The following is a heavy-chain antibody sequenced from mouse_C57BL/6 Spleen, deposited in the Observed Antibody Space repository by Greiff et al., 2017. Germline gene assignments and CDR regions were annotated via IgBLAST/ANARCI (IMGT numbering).Heavy chain of an antibody. V-gene: IGHV1-22*01. CDR1: GYTFTDYN. Sequence: EVKLQESGPELVKPGASVKMSCKASGYTFTDYNMHWVKQSHGKSLEWIGYINPNNGGTSYNQKFKGKATLTVNKSSSTAYMELRSLTSEDSAVYYCASFPDWRDYWGQGTSVTVSS. J-gene: IGHJ4*01. CDR2: INPNNGGT. D-gene: IGHD2-13*01. CDR3: ASFPDWRDY.